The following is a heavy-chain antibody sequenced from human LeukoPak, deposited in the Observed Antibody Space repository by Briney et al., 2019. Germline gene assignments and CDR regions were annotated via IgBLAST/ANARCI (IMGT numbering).Heavy chain of an antibody. J-gene: IGHJ3*02. CDR1: GGSISSYY. Sequence: SETLSLTCTVSGGSISSYYWSWIRQPAGKGLEWIGRIYTSGSTNYNPSLKSRVTMSVDTSKNQFSLKLSSVTAADTAVYYCARDTDYGDYVGDAFDIWGQGAMVTVSS. CDR3: ARDTDYGDYVGDAFDI. D-gene: IGHD4-17*01. V-gene: IGHV4-4*07. CDR2: IYTSGST.